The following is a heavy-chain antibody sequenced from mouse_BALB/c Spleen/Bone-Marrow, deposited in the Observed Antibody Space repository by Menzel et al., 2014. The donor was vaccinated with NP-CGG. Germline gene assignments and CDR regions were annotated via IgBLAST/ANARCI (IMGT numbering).Heavy chain of an antibody. V-gene: IGHV5-6-5*01. CDR3: AREGDGYDPAWFAY. Sequence: EVQLQQSGGGLVKPGVSLKLSCAASGFTFSSYAMSWVRQTPEKRLEWVASISSGGSTYYPDSVKGRFTISRDNARNILYLQMSSLRPEDTAMYYCAREGDGYDPAWFAYWGQGTLVTVSA. J-gene: IGHJ3*01. D-gene: IGHD2-2*01. CDR1: GFTFSSYA. CDR2: ISSGGST.